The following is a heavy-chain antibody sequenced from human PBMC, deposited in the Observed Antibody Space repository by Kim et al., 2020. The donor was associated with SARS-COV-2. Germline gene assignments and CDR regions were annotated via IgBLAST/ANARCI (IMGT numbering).Heavy chain of an antibody. Sequence: SSGENQHSEGTWKSRFPISRDNSKNILFLRMNSLRAEDTAVYYCANFESWGQGTLVTVSS. CDR2: SSGENQ. V-gene: IGHV3-33*06. J-gene: IGHJ4*02. CDR3: ANFES.